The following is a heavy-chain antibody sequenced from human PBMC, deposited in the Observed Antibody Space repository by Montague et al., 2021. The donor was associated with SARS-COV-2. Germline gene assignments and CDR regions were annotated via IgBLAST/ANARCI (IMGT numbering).Heavy chain of an antibody. CDR1: GGSISSYY. D-gene: IGHD2-8*02. CDR3: ARDLVAGGMDV. V-gene: IGHV4-59*01. Sequence: ETLSLTCTVSGGSISSYYWSWIRQPPGKGLEWIGYIYYSGSTNYNPSLKSRVAISVDTSKNQFSLKLSSVTAADTAVYYCARDLVAGGMDVWGQGTTVTVSS. CDR2: IYYSGST. J-gene: IGHJ6*02.